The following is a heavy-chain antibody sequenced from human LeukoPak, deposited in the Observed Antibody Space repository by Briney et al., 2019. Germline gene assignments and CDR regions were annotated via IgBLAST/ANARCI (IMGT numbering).Heavy chain of an antibody. V-gene: IGHV1-2*02. Sequence: GASVKVSCTPSGYTFTAYYMHWVRQAPGQGLEWMGWINPNSGGTNYAQKFQGRVTMTRDTSISTAYMELSRLRSDDTAVYYCAGVRSREGYFDYWGQGTLVTVSS. CDR1: GYTFTAYY. J-gene: IGHJ4*02. CDR3: AGVRSREGYFDY. CDR2: INPNSGGT. D-gene: IGHD2-2*01.